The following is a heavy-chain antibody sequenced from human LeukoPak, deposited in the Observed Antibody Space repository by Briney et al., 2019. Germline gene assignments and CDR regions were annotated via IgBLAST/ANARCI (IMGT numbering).Heavy chain of an antibody. Sequence: PGGSLRLSCAASGFTFGSYAMHWVRQAPGKGLEWVAVISYDGSNKYYADSVKGRFTISRDNSKNTLYLQMNSLRAEDTAVYYCARSPYVVPVLFDYWGQGTLVTVSS. CDR3: ARSPYVVPVLFDY. CDR2: ISYDGSNK. D-gene: IGHD2-2*01. V-gene: IGHV3-30-3*01. J-gene: IGHJ4*02. CDR1: GFTFGSYA.